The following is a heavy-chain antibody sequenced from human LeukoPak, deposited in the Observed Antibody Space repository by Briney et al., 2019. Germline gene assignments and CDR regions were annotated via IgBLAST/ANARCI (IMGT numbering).Heavy chain of an antibody. J-gene: IGHJ4*02. CDR3: AKAFMARGVCDY. V-gene: IGHV3-23*01. CDR2: ITASGSGT. D-gene: IGHD3-10*01. CDR1: GFTFNHYA. Sequence: PGGSLRLSCAASGFTFNHYAMTWVRQAPGKGLEWVSAITASGSGTYYADSVKGRFTISRDNSKSTLYLQINSLRAEDTAVYYCAKAFMARGVCDYWGRGTLVTVSS.